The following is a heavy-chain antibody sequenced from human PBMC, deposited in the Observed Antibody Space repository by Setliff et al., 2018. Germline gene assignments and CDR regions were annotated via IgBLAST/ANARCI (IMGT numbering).Heavy chain of an antibody. J-gene: IGHJ4*02. CDR3: ARINFYVSSGYYYAPDY. CDR1: GHIFSSYG. D-gene: IGHD3-22*01. Sequence: ASVKVSCKASGHIFSSYGISWVRQAPGQGLEWMGWISSYNDVTNYEQRFQGRVTMTTDTSTSTAYMELRSLRSDDTAVYYCARINFYVSSGYYYAPDYWGQGTLVTVSS. V-gene: IGHV1-18*01. CDR2: ISSYNDVT.